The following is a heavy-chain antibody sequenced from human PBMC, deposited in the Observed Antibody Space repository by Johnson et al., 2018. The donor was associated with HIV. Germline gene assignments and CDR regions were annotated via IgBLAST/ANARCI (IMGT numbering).Heavy chain of an antibody. Sequence: QVQLVESGGGVVQPGRSLRLSCAASGFTFSSYGMHWVRQAPGKGLEWVAVISYDGSNQYYADSVKGRFTISRDNAKNSLYLQMNSLRAEDTAVYYCARVGGIAVAPNDAFDIWGQGTMVTVSS. CDR3: ARVGGIAVAPNDAFDI. CDR2: ISYDGSNQ. V-gene: IGHV3-30*03. CDR1: GFTFSSYG. D-gene: IGHD6-19*01. J-gene: IGHJ3*02.